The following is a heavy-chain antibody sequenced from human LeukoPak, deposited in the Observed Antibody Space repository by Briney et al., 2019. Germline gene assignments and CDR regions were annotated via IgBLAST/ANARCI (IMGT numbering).Heavy chain of an antibody. D-gene: IGHD2-15*01. CDR2: IKTDGSEQ. Sequence: GGSLRLSCAASGFSFSAYWMSWVRQAPEKGLEWLANIKTDGSEQYYVDSVKGRFTISRDNAMNSLYLQMNSLRADDTAVYYCAREYCSGGTCYLPGYWGQGTLVTVSS. V-gene: IGHV3-7*04. J-gene: IGHJ4*02. CDR1: GFSFSAYW. CDR3: AREYCSGGTCYLPGY.